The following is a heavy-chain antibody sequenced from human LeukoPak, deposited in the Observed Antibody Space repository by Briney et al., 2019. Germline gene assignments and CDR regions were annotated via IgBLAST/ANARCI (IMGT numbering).Heavy chain of an antibody. CDR2: VRYDGSNK. CDR3: RGDIVVVPAAQWGGAFDI. Sequence: PGGSLRLSCAASGFTFSSYGMHWVRQAPGKGLEWVAFVRYDGSNKYYADSVKGRFTISRGNSKNTLYLQMNSLRAEDTAVYYCRGDIVVVPAAQWGGAFDIWGQGTMVTVSS. D-gene: IGHD2-2*01. J-gene: IGHJ3*02. V-gene: IGHV3-30*02. CDR1: GFTFSSYG.